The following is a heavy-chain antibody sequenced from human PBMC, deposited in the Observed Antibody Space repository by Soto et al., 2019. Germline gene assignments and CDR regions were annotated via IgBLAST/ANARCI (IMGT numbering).Heavy chain of an antibody. J-gene: IGHJ4*02. V-gene: IGHV3-23*01. Sequence: GGSLRLSCAASGFTFSSYAMSWVRQAPGKGLEWVSAISGSGGSTYYADSVKGRFTISRDNSKNTLYLQMNSLRAEDTAVYYCAKARSAPLLWFGELFALGWGRGTLVTVSS. CDR3: AKARSAPLLWFGELFALG. CDR1: GFTFSSYA. CDR2: ISGSGGST. D-gene: IGHD3-10*01.